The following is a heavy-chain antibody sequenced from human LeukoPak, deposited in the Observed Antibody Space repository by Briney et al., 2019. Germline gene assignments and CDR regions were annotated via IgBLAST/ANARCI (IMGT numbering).Heavy chain of an antibody. D-gene: IGHD2-8*01. J-gene: IGHJ4*02. Sequence: PSGTLSLTCGVSGGSISNTNWWSWVRLPPGQGLEWIGEISLTGLTHYNPSLESRVTVSPDKSKNQLSLNLTSVTAADTAVYYCSRENGAFSPFGYWGQGTLVTVLS. CDR2: ISLTGLT. V-gene: IGHV4-4*02. CDR3: SRENGAFSPFGY. CDR1: GGSISNTNW.